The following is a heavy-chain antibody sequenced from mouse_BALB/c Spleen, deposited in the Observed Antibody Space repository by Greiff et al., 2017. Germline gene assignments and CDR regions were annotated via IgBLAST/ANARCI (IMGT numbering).Heavy chain of an antibody. V-gene: IGHV5-6-5*01. CDR1: GFTFSSYA. D-gene: IGHD2-1*01. CDR2: ISSGGST. Sequence: EVKLVESGGGLVKPGGSLKLSCAASGFTFSSYAMSWVRQTPEKRLEWVASISSGGSTYYPDSVKGRFTISRDNARNILYLQMSSLRSEDTAMYYCAREGNYLYYYAMDYWGQGTSVTVSS. J-gene: IGHJ4*01. CDR3: AREGNYLYYYAMDY.